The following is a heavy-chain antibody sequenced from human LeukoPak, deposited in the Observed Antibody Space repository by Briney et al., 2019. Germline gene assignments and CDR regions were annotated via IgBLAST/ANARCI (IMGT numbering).Heavy chain of an antibody. CDR1: GFTFSSYA. CDR3: AKDQRAYGDYVPFDY. Sequence: GGSLRLSCAASGFTFSSYAMSWVRQAPGKGLDWVSAISGSGGSTYYADSVKGRFTISRDNSKNTLYLQMNSLRAEDTAVYYCAKDQRAYGDYVPFDYWGQGTLVTVSS. V-gene: IGHV3-23*01. CDR2: ISGSGGST. J-gene: IGHJ4*02. D-gene: IGHD4-17*01.